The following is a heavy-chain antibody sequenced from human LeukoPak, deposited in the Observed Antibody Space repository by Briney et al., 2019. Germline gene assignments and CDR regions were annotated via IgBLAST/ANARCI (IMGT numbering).Heavy chain of an antibody. D-gene: IGHD3-16*02. CDR2: INHSGST. CDR1: GGSISGYY. CDR3: ASFIGDY. Sequence: SETLSLTCTVSGGSISGYYWSWIRQPPGKGLEWIGEINHSGSTNYNPSLKSRVTISVDTSKNQFSLKLSSVTAADTAVYYCASFIGDYWGQGTLVTVSS. J-gene: IGHJ4*02. V-gene: IGHV4-34*01.